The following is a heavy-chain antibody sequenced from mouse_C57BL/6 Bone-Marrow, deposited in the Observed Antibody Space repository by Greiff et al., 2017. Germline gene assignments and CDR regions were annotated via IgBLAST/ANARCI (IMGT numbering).Heavy chain of an antibody. CDR1: GYSFTDYN. CDR2: INPNCGST. D-gene: IGHD2-4*01. CDR3: ARWLYDYDLDY. V-gene: IGHV1-39*01. Sequence: EVQLQQSGPELVKPGASVKLSCKASGYSFTDYNMTWVKQSTGKSLEWIGVINPNCGSTSYNQKFKGKATLSGDQSSSKGYMQLNSLTSEDSAVYYCARWLYDYDLDYWGQGTTLTVSA. J-gene: IGHJ2*01.